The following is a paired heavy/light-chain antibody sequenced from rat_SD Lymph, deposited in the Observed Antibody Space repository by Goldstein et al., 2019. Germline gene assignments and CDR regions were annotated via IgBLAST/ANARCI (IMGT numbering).Light chain of an antibody. CDR1: KSLLSSKGITS. Sequence: DIVLTQAPLSVSVTPGESASISCRSSKSLLSSKGITSLYWYLQRPGKSPQLLIYQMSNLASGVPDRFSSSGSETDFTLKISKVETEDVGVYYCGHRLEYPNTFGAGTKLELK. J-gene: IGKJ2-1*01. V-gene: IGKV2S11*01. CDR3: GHRLEYPNT. CDR2: QMS.
Heavy chain of an antibody. CDR3: TRGGTTSDY. Sequence: QVQLTESGPGLVHPSETLSLTCTVSGFSLTGYSVYWVRQPSGKGLEWMGRMRYNGDTSYNSALKSRLSISRDTSKNQVFLKMNSLQTDDTGTYYCTRGGTTSDYWGQGVMVTVSS. J-gene: IGHJ2*01. V-gene: IGHV2-8*01. D-gene: IGHD1-10*01. CDR1: GFSLTGYS. CDR2: MRYNGDT.